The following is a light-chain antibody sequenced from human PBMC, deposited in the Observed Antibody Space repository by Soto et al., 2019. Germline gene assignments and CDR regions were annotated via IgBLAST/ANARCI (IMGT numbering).Light chain of an antibody. CDR3: QSYDNSLSGLEV. J-gene: IGLJ2*01. CDR1: SSNIGAGYD. V-gene: IGLV1-40*01. CDR2: GDT. Sequence: QSVLTQPPSVSGAPGQRVTISCTGSSSNIGAGYDVHWYQQLPGTAPKLLIYGDTNRPSGVPDRFSGSKSGTSASLAITGLQPEDEADYYCQSYDNSLSGLEVFGGGTKVTVL.